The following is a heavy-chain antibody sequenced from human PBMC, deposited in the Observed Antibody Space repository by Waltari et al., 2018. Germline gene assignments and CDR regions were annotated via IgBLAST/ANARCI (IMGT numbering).Heavy chain of an antibody. J-gene: IGHJ4*02. CDR2: IYYSGST. CDR1: GGSISSSSYY. V-gene: IGHV4-39*07. CDR3: ARLSRAYYYDSSGYPRGYYFDY. D-gene: IGHD3-22*01. Sequence: QLQLQESGPGLVKPSETLSLTCTVSGGSISSSSYYWGWIRQPPGKGLEWIGMIYYSGSTYYNPSLKSRVTISVDTSKNQFSLKLSSVTAADTAVYYCARLSRAYYYDSSGYPRGYYFDYWGQGTLVTVSS.